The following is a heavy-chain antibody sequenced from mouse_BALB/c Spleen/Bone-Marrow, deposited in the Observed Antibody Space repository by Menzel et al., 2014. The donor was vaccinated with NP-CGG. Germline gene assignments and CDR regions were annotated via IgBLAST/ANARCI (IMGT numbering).Heavy chain of an antibody. CDR1: GYTFTSYW. J-gene: IGHJ4*01. CDR3: ATFTMITADYAMDY. CDR2: INPSNGRT. Sequence: VQLQQSGAELVKPGASVKLSCKASGYTFTSYWMHWAKQRPGQGLEWIGEINPSNGRTNYSEKLKSKATLTVDKSSSSVYMQLSSLAADDSAVYYCATFTMITADYAMDYWGQGTSVTVSS. V-gene: IGHV1S81*02. D-gene: IGHD2-4*01.